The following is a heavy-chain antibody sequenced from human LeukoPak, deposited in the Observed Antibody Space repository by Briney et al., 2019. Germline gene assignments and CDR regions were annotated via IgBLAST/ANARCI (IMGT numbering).Heavy chain of an antibody. J-gene: IGHJ4*02. Sequence: GGSLRLSCAAYGLTVSSNYMSWVRQAPGKGLEWVSALSGSGGSTYYAASVTGRFTISRDHSKNTLYLQMNSLRAEDTAVYYCAKSLTVFDWLSVAPDYWGQGTLVTVSS. CDR1: GLTVSSNY. CDR2: LSGSGGST. D-gene: IGHD3-9*01. CDR3: AKSLTVFDWLSVAPDY. V-gene: IGHV3-23*01.